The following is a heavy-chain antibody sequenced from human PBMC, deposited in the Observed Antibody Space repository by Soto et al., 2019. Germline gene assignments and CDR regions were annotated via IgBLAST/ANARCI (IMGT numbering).Heavy chain of an antibody. Sequence: SETLSLTCAFYCGSFIGYYWSWIRQPPGKGLEWIGEINHSGSTNYNPSLKSRVTISVDTSKNQFSLKLSSVTAADTAVYYCAGPKRRFLEWLLYANFDYWGQGTLVTVSS. J-gene: IGHJ4*02. D-gene: IGHD3-3*01. CDR1: CGSFIGYY. V-gene: IGHV4-34*01. CDR3: AGPKRRFLEWLLYANFDY. CDR2: INHSGST.